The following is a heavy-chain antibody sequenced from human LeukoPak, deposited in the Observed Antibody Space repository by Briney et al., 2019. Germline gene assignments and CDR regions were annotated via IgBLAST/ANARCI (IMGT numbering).Heavy chain of an antibody. D-gene: IGHD3-10*01. CDR2: IKTDGSEK. CDR1: GFSFSNYW. J-gene: IGHJ4*02. Sequence: GGSLRLSCAASGFSFSNYWMGWVRQAPGKGLACVANIKTDGSEKYYVDSVKGRFTISRDNAKNSLFLQMNSLRAEDTAIYYCVSAIRGSPIDYWGQGTLVSVPS. V-gene: IGHV3-7*01. CDR3: VSAIRGSPIDY.